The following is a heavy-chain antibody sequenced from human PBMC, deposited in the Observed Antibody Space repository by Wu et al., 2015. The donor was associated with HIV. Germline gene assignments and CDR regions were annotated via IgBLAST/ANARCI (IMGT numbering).Heavy chain of an antibody. D-gene: IGHD3-10*01. Sequence: QVQLVQSGAEVKKPGASVKVSCKASEYTFTDYYIHWVRQAPGQGLEWMGWINPNSGGTNNAQKFQGRVTMTRDTSITTAYMELSRLRSDDTAVYYCARGDYMYFKYWGQGTLVTVSS. J-gene: IGHJ1*01. V-gene: IGHV1-2*02. CDR2: INPNSGGT. CDR3: ARGDYMYFKY. CDR1: EYTFTDYY.